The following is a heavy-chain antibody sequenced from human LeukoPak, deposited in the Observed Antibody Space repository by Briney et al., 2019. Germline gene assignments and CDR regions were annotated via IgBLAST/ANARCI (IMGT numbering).Heavy chain of an antibody. Sequence: ASVKVSCKASGYTFTGYYMHWVRQAPGQGLEWMGWINPNSGGTNYAQKFQGRVTMTRDTSISTAYIELSRLRSDDTAVYYCARDPRGYCTNGVCYSTYYYYYYMDVWGKGTTVTVSS. D-gene: IGHD2-8*01. J-gene: IGHJ6*03. V-gene: IGHV1-2*02. CDR3: ARDPRGYCTNGVCYSTYYYYYYMDV. CDR2: INPNSGGT. CDR1: GYTFTGYY.